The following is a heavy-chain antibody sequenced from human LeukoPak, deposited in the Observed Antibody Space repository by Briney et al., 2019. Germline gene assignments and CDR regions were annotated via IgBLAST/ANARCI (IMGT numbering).Heavy chain of an antibody. V-gene: IGHV3-49*04. CDR1: GFTFGDYA. J-gene: IGHJ4*02. CDR3: TTYHYDTSGYYYVTY. Sequence: GGSLRLSCTASGFTFGDYAMSWGRQAPGKGLEWVGFIRSKAYGGTADYAASLKGRFTISRDDSKNIAYLQMISLKTEDTAVYYCTTYHYDTSGYYYVTYWGQGTLVTVSS. D-gene: IGHD3-22*01. CDR2: IRSKAYGGTA.